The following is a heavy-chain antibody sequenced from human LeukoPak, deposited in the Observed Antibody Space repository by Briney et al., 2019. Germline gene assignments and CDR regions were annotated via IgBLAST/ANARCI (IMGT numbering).Heavy chain of an antibody. CDR2: IKSKTDGGTT. CDR3: TTGVRYDFWSGYSPNFDY. Sequence: PGGSLRLSCAASGFTFSSYAMSWVRQAPGKGLEWVGRIKSKTDGGTTDYAAPVKGRFTISRDDSKNTLYLQMNSLKTEDTAVYYCTTGVRYDFWSGYSPNFDYWGQGTLVTVSS. CDR1: GFTFSSYA. D-gene: IGHD3-3*01. V-gene: IGHV3-15*01. J-gene: IGHJ4*02.